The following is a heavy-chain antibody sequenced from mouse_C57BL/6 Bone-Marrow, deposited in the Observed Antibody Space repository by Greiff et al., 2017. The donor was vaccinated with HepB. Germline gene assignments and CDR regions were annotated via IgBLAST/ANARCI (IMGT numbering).Heavy chain of an antibody. CDR2: INPNNGGT. J-gene: IGHJ3*01. CDR3: AREGDYDWFAY. Sequence: EVKVVESGPELVKPGASVKISCKASGYTFTDYYMNWVKQSHGKSLEWIGDINPNNGGTSYNQKFKGKATLTVDKSSSTAYMELRSLTSEDSAVYYCAREGDYDWFAYWGQGTLVTVSA. D-gene: IGHD2-4*01. V-gene: IGHV1-26*01. CDR1: GYTFTDYY.